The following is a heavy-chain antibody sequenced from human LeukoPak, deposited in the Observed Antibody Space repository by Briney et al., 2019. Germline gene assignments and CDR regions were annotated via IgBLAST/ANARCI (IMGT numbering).Heavy chain of an antibody. J-gene: IGHJ4*02. CDR1: GFIFNSYW. CDR3: VRGYARGF. D-gene: IGHD2-2*01. CDR2: INQDGSEK. Sequence: GGSLRLSCAASGFIFNSYWMTWVRQTPGKGLEWVANINQDGSEKHYVDSVKGRFTISRDNAKNSLYLQLNSLRAEDTGFYYCVRGYARGFWGQGTLVTVSS. V-gene: IGHV3-7*01.